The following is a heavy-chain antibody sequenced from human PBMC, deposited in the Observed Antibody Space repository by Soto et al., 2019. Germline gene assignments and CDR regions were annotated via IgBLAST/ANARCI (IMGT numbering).Heavy chain of an antibody. Sequence: VSFKAALYTFTSYDMHCVRQAPGQGLEWMGIINPSGGSTSYAQKFQGRVTMTRDTSTSTVYMELSSLRSEDTAVYYCARDLTSPDIVVVVAANDAFDIWGQGTMVIV. CDR2: INPSGGST. J-gene: IGHJ3*02. V-gene: IGHV1-46*01. D-gene: IGHD2-15*01. CDR1: LYTFTSYD. CDR3: ARDLTSPDIVVVVAANDAFDI.